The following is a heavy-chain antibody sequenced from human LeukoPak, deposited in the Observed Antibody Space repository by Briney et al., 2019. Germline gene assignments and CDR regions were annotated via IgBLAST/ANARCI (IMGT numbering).Heavy chain of an antibody. CDR3: ARDVDYYDSSGYYYDFDY. CDR2: IYPGDSDT. D-gene: IGHD3-22*01. V-gene: IGHV5-51*01. Sequence: GGSLKISCKGSGYSFTSYWIGWVRQMPGKGLELMGIIYPGDSDTRYSPSFQGQVTISADKSISTAYMELSRLRSDDTAVYYCARDVDYYDSSGYYYDFDYWGQGTLVTVSS. CDR1: GYSFTSYW. J-gene: IGHJ4*02.